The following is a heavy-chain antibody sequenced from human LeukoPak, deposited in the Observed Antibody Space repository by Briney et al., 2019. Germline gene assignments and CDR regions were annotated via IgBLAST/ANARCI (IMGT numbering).Heavy chain of an antibody. D-gene: IGHD6-13*01. Sequence: SETLSLTCTVSGGSISSYYWSWIRQPPGKGREGIGYIYYSGTTNYNPSLKSRVTISVDTSKNQFSLKLSSVTAADTAVYYCARGVYIAAAQYGYWGQGTLVTVSS. CDR1: GGSISSYY. CDR2: IYYSGTT. CDR3: ARGVYIAAAQYGY. V-gene: IGHV4-59*01. J-gene: IGHJ4*02.